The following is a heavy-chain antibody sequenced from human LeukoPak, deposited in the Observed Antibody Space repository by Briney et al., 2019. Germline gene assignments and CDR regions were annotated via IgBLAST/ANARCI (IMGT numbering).Heavy chain of an antibody. D-gene: IGHD1-14*01. V-gene: IGHV3-48*01. CDR1: GFTFSSYS. J-gene: IGHJ3*02. CDR2: ISSSSNTI. Sequence: GGSLRLSCAASGFTFSSYSMNWVRQAPGKGLEWVSYISSSSNTIYYADSVKGRFTISRDNAKNSLYLQMNSLRAEDTAVYYCAREGAANRAFDIWGQGTMVTVSS. CDR3: AREGAANRAFDI.